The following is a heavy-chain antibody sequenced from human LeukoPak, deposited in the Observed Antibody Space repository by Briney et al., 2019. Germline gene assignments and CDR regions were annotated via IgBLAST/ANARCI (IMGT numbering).Heavy chain of an antibody. V-gene: IGHV5-51*01. CDR1: GYTFTSNW. J-gene: IGHJ6*02. CDR2: IYPGDSDT. Sequence: GESLKISCKGSGYTFTSNWIAWVRQMPGKGLEWMGIIYPGDSDTRYSPSFQGQVTISADKSISTAYLQWSSLKASDTAMYCCARLGYCASSSCYYGMDVWGQGTTVTVSS. CDR3: ARLGYCASSSCYYGMDV. D-gene: IGHD2-2*01.